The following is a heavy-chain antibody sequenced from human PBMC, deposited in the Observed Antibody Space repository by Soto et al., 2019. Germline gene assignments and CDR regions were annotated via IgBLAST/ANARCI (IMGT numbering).Heavy chain of an antibody. CDR1: GFYLSTYHMG. V-gene: IGHV2-5*02. CDR2: IYWDDDK. Sequence: QITLKESGPTLVRPAQTLTLTFDFSGFYLSTYHMGVAWIRQPPGKALEWLALIYWDDDKRYSPSLKDRLAISKDTSSNQVVLTITNIDPGDSATYFCAHAGDYDLLTFDHWGPGTLVTVSS. D-gene: IGHD4-17*01. J-gene: IGHJ4*02. CDR3: AHAGDYDLLTFDH.